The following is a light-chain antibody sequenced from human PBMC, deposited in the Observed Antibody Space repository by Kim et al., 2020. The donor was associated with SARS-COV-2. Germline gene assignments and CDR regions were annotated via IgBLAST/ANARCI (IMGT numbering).Light chain of an antibody. Sequence: SYELTQPPSVSVSPGQTARITCSGDKLGDKYACWYQQRPGQSPVLVIYRDSKRPSGIPERFSGSNSGNTATLTISGTQTVDEADYYCQAWDSGTVVFGGGTQLTVL. CDR1: KLGDKY. J-gene: IGLJ2*01. CDR2: RDS. V-gene: IGLV3-1*01. CDR3: QAWDSGTVV.